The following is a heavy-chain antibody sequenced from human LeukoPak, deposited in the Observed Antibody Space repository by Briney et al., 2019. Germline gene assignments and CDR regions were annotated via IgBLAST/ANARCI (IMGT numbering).Heavy chain of an antibody. CDR1: GFTFSSYS. J-gene: IGHJ6*03. CDR3: AKGGGYEAQYYYYYLDV. CDR2: ISGSSSYI. V-gene: IGHV3-21*01. Sequence: GGSLRLSCAASGFTFSSYSMNWVRQAPGKGLECVSSISGSSSYIYYADSVKGRFTISRDNSKNTLYLQMKSLRAEDTAVYYCAKGGGYEAQYYYYYLDVWGKGTTVTISS. D-gene: IGHD5-12*01.